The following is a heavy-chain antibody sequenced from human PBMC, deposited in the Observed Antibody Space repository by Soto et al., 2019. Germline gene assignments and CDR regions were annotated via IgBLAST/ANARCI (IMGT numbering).Heavy chain of an antibody. V-gene: IGHV3-21*01. CDR1: GFTFSSYS. Sequence: VQLVESGGGLVKPGGSLRLSCAASGFTFSSYSMNWVRQAPGKGLEWVSSISSSSSYIYYADSVKGRFTISRDNAKNSLYLQMNSLRAEDTAVYYCAREDDYGDYNWFDPWGQGTLVTVSS. J-gene: IGHJ5*02. CDR2: ISSSSSYI. CDR3: AREDDYGDYNWFDP. D-gene: IGHD4-17*01.